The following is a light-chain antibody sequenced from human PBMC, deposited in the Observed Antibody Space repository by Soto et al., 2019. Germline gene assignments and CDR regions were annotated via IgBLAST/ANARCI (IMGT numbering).Light chain of an antibody. V-gene: IGKV1-8*01. CDR2: AAS. Sequence: AIRMTQSPSSFSASTGDRVTITCRASQGISSYLAWYQQKPGKAPKLLIYAASTLQSGVPSRLSGSGSGTDFTLTISSLQPEDFATYFCQQSYTTPITFGQGTRLEIK. CDR3: QQSYTTPIT. CDR1: QGISSY. J-gene: IGKJ5*01.